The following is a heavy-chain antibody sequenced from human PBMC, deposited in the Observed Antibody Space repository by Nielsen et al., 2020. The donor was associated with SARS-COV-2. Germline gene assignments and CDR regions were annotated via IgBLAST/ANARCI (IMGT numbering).Heavy chain of an antibody. D-gene: IGHD5-24*01. Sequence: GSLRLSCTVSGVSISSSNWWTWIRQPPGKGLEWIGEINHSGSTNYNPSLKSRVTISVDTSKNQFSLKLSSVTAADTAVYYCARGGGYKLYWGQGTLVTVSS. CDR2: INHSGST. V-gene: IGHV4-4*02. CDR1: GVSISSSNW. CDR3: ARGGGYKLY. J-gene: IGHJ4*02.